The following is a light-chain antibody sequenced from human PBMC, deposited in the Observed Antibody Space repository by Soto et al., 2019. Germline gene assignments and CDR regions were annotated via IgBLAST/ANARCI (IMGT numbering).Light chain of an antibody. CDR3: QQSYSTPPLT. Sequence: DIQLTQSPSSLSASIGDRVTITCRASQSISTYLNWYQHKLGASPKLLISAASGLQSEVPSRFSASGSGTDFTLTISSLQPEDFATYYFQQSYSTPPLTFGGGTKVEIK. CDR2: AAS. CDR1: QSISTY. J-gene: IGKJ4*01. V-gene: IGKV1-39*01.